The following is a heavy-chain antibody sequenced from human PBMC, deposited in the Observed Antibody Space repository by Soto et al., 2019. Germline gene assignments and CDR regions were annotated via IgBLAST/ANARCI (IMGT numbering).Heavy chain of an antibody. J-gene: IGHJ3*02. D-gene: IGHD2-15*01. CDR3: ARDRRKDIVVVVAATQGAFDI. CDR2: IIPIFGTA. V-gene: IGHV1-69*01. Sequence: QVQLVQSGAEVKKPGSSVKVSCKASGGTFSSYAISWVRQAPGQGLEWMGGIIPIFGTANYAQKFQGRVKITADESTSTAYMELSSLRSEDTAVYYCARDRRKDIVVVVAATQGAFDIWGQGTMVTVSS. CDR1: GGTFSSYA.